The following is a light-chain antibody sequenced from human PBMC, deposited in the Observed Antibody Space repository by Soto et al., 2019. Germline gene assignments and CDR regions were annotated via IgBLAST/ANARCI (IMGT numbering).Light chain of an antibody. J-gene: IGKJ3*01. V-gene: IGKV3-20*01. Sequence: EVVLTQSPGTLSLSPGERATLSCRASQGVTTAYLAWYQHKPGQAPRLLIYGASNRATGIPDRFSGSGCGTDFALTIIRLEPEDFAVYSCQQYGASPLFTFGPGTKVDL. CDR2: GAS. CDR1: QGVTTAY. CDR3: QQYGASPLFT.